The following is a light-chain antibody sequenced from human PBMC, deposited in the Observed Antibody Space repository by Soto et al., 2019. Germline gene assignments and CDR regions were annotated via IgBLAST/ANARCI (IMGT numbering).Light chain of an antibody. Sequence: DIQMTQSPSSLSASVGDRVTITCRASQSISSWLAWYQQKPGKAPKLLIYKASSLESGVPSRFSGSGSETEFTLTISRLQPDDFATYFCHSRAFGQGTRLEIK. CDR3: HSRA. V-gene: IGKV1-5*03. CDR2: KAS. CDR1: QSISSW. J-gene: IGKJ5*01.